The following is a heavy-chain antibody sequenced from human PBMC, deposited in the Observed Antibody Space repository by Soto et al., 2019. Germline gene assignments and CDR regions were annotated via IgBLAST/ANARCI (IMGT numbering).Heavy chain of an antibody. CDR3: ARDPLSHGDHFYLDY. J-gene: IGHJ4*02. D-gene: IGHD4-17*01. CDR1: GAAFSDYT. V-gene: IGHV4-34*01. Sequence: PSETLSLTCGLSGAAFSDYTWSWVRQAPGGGLHWIGEVNRGGRTKYSPSLERRLTISVDPSRNQVSLELRAVTAADTAIYYCARDPLSHGDHFYLDYWGQGALVTVS. CDR2: VNRGGRT.